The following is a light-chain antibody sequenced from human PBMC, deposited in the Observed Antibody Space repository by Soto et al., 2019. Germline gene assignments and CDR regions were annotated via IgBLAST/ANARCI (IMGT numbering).Light chain of an antibody. J-gene: IGKJ1*01. V-gene: IGKV3-20*01. Sequence: EIGLTQSPGTLSLSPGERATLSCRASQSVSNNYLAWYQQKPGQAPRLLIYGASNRATGIPDRFSGSGSGTDFTLTISRLEPEDFAVYYCPQYGSSGTFGQGNQVDIK. CDR3: PQYGSSGT. CDR2: GAS. CDR1: QSVSNNY.